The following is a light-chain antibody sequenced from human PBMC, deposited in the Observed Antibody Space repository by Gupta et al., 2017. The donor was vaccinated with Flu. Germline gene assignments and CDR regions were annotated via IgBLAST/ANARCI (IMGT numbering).Light chain of an antibody. V-gene: IGLV2-14*01. Sequence: QSALTQPASVSGSPGQSITISCTGTISDVGGYNRVSWYQQHPGKAPKPPIYEVNSRPSGVSKRPAGSSSGNAASPTISALPPADEGDYYGGYYTLHASSNIALVFGGGTKLTVL. CDR2: EVN. CDR1: ISDVGGYNR. J-gene: IGLJ2*01. CDR3: GYYTLHASSNIALV.